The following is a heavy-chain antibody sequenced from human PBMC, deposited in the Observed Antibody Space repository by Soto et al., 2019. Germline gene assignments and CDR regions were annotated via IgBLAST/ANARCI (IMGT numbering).Heavy chain of an antibody. D-gene: IGHD6-13*01. V-gene: IGHV3-30*18. CDR3: AKDGSSWQYYFDY. J-gene: IGHJ4*02. CDR2: ISYDGSNK. CDR1: GFTFSGYG. Sequence: QVQLVESGGGVVQPGRSLRLSCAASGFTFSGYGMHWVRQAPGKGLEWVAVISYDGSNKYYADSVKGRFTISRDNSKNTLYLQMNSLRAEDTAVYYCAKDGSSWQYYFDYWGQGTLVTVSS.